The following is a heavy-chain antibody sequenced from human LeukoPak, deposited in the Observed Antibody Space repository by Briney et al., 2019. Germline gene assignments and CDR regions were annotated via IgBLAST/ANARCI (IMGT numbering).Heavy chain of an antibody. CDR1: GFTFSSYS. CDR3: ARGSIAAR. Sequence: PGGSLRLSCAASGFTFSSYSMNWVRQAPGKGLEWVSYISSSSTIYYADSVKGRFTISRDNAKNSLYLQMNSLRAEDTAVYYCARGSIAARWGQGTLVTVSS. CDR2: ISSSSTI. V-gene: IGHV3-48*04. J-gene: IGHJ4*02. D-gene: IGHD6-13*01.